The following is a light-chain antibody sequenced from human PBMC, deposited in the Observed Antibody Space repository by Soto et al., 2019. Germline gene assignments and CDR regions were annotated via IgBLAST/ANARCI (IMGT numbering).Light chain of an antibody. V-gene: IGKV2-30*02. J-gene: IGKJ2*01. CDR2: YVS. CDR1: QNLVHGDGNTY. CDR3: VQGYHWPWT. Sequence: DVVLTQSPLSLPVTLGQPASISCRSSQNLVHGDGNTYFNWFHQRPVQSPKRRIYYVSVRDYGVPARFSGSGSGADLTPKISRVEAEDVGVYYGVQGYHWPWTFGQGTKLEIK.